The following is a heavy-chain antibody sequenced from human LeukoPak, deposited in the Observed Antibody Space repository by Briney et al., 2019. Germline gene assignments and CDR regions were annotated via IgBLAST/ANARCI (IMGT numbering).Heavy chain of an antibody. D-gene: IGHD3-10*01. V-gene: IGHV3-21*01. J-gene: IGHJ6*04. CDR1: GFTFSSYS. CDR3: ARAVISRLMVRGVIGYYYGMDV. Sequence: GGSLRLSCAASGFTFSSYSMNWVRQAPGKGLKWVSSISSSSSYIYYADSVKGRFTISRDNAKNSLYLQMNSLRAEDTAVYYCARAVISRLMVRGVIGYYYGMDVWGKGTTVTVSS. CDR2: ISSSSSYI.